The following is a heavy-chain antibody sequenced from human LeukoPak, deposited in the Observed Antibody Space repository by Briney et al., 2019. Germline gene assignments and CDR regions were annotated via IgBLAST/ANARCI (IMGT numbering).Heavy chain of an antibody. CDR1: GYTFTGYY. CDR2: INPNSGGT. D-gene: IGHD3-10*01. J-gene: IGHJ1*01. V-gene: IGHV1-2*02. Sequence: ASVKVSCKASGYTFTGYYMHWVRQAPGQGLEWMGWINPNSGGTNYAQKFQERVTITRDMSTSTAYMELSSLRSEDTAVYYCAQDRGTWGSEYFQHWGRGTLVTVSS. CDR3: AQDRGTWGSEYFQH.